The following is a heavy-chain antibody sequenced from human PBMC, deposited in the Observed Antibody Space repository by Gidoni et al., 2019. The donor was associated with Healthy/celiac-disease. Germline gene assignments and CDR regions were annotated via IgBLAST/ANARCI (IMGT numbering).Heavy chain of an antibody. CDR1: GFTFSSYG. Sequence: QVQLVESGGGVVQPGRSLRLSCAASGFTFSSYGMHWVRQAPGKGLEWVAVISYDGGNKYYADSVKGRFTISRDNSKNTLYLQMNSLRAEDTAVYYCAKDQFGGYSYGRAEYFQHWGQGTLVTVSS. CDR2: ISYDGGNK. D-gene: IGHD5-18*01. J-gene: IGHJ1*01. V-gene: IGHV3-30*18. CDR3: AKDQFGGYSYGRAEYFQH.